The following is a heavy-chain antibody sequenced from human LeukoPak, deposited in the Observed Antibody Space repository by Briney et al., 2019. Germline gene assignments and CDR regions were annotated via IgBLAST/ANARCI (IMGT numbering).Heavy chain of an antibody. V-gene: IGHV3-7*01. Sequence: ETLSLTCTVSGGSISSSSYYWGWIRQPPGTGLEWVAKIRGDGGEKDHVASVKGRFTISRDNAKNSLYLQMNSLRAEDTAIYYCARGGAARPDFWGQGTLVTVSS. J-gene: IGHJ4*02. CDR3: ARGGAARPDF. CDR2: IRGDGGEK. CDR1: GGSISSSSYY. D-gene: IGHD6-6*01.